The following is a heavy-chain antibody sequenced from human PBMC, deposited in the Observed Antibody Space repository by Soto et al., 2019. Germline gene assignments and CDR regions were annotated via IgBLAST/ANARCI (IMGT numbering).Heavy chain of an antibody. V-gene: IGHV3-30*18. CDR1: GFTFSSYG. CDR2: ISFDGSNK. D-gene: IGHD2-21*02. CDR3: AKLGLCGGDCSEGGDY. Sequence: QVQLVESGGGVVQPGRSLRLSCAASGFTFSSYGMHWVRQAPGTGLAWVAVISFDGSNKYYADSVKGRFTIPRDNSKNTLYLQMNSLRAEDTAVYYCAKLGLCGGDCSEGGDYWGEGTLVTVSS. J-gene: IGHJ4*02.